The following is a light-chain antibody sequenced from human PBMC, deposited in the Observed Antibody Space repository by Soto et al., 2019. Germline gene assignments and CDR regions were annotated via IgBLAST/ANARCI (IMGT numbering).Light chain of an antibody. Sequence: EIVMTQSPATLSVSPGEGATLSCRASQSVNSSLAWYQQKPGQTPRLLIYGASTRATGIPARFSGSGSGIDFISTISGLPSEDFEIYYRQYYANWPRTFGPGTKVEIK. CDR3: QYYANWPRT. V-gene: IGKV3-15*01. CDR2: GAS. J-gene: IGKJ1*01. CDR1: QSVNSS.